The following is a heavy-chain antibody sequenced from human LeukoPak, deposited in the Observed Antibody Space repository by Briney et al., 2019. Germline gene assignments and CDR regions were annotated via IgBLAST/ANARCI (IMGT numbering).Heavy chain of an antibody. CDR2: IYTSGST. CDR1: GGSISSDSYY. V-gene: IGHV4-61*09. J-gene: IGHJ4*02. CDR3: AREGVGGY. D-gene: IGHD3-10*01. Sequence: SQTLSLTCTVSGGSISSDSYYWSWIRQPAGKGLEWIGHIYTSGSTNYNPSLKSRVTISVDTSKNQLSLKLSSVTAADTAVYYCAREGVGGYWGQGTLVTVSS.